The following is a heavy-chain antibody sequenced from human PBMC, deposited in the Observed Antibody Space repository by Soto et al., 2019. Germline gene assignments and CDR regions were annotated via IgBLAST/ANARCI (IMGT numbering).Heavy chain of an antibody. Sequence: QVQLLQSGAEVQKPGASVKVSCKASGYTFTAYQIHWVRQAPGQGLEWMGWINPNNGGTNYAQKFQGWVTMTRDTSINTAYMELSRLTSDDTAIYYCARARANGAPNWFDPWGQGTLVIVSS. D-gene: IGHD7-27*01. CDR1: GYTFTAYQ. CDR2: INPNNGGT. J-gene: IGHJ5*02. CDR3: ARARANGAPNWFDP. V-gene: IGHV1-2*04.